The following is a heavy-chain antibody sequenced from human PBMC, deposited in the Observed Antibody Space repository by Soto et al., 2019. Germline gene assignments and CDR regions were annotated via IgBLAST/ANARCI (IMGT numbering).Heavy chain of an antibody. V-gene: IGHV4-59*01. J-gene: IGHJ5*02. CDR3: AREARGRWELRSGWFDT. D-gene: IGHD1-26*01. CDR1: GGSISSYY. Sequence: ASETLSLTCTVSGGSISSYYWSWIRQPPGKGLEWIGYIYYSGSTNYNPSLKSRVTISVDTSKNQFSLKLSSVTAADTAVYYCAREARGRWELRSGWFDTWGQETLVTVSS. CDR2: IYYSGST.